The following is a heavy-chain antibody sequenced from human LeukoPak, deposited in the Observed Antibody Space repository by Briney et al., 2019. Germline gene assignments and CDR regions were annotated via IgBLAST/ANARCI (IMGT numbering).Heavy chain of an antibody. Sequence: PGGSLRLSCAASGFTFSSYAMHWVRQAPGKGLEWVAVISYDGSNKYYADSVKGRFTISRDNSKNTLYLQMNSLRAEDTAVYYCASQGASYYSPDAFDIWGQGTMVTVSS. CDR3: ASQGASYYSPDAFDI. D-gene: IGHD3-10*01. CDR2: ISYDGSNK. J-gene: IGHJ3*02. V-gene: IGHV3-30*04. CDR1: GFTFSSYA.